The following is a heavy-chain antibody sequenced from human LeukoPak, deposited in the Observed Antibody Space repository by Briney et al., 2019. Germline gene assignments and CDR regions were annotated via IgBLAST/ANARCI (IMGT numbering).Heavy chain of an antibody. Sequence: GGSLRLSCAASGSTVSSNYMSWVRQAPGKGLEWVSVIYSGGSTYYADSVKGRFTISRGNSKNTLYLQMNSLRAEDTAVYYCARGTQQWLVLDYWGQGTLVTVSS. V-gene: IGHV3-53*01. D-gene: IGHD6-19*01. J-gene: IGHJ4*02. CDR1: GSTVSSNY. CDR3: ARGTQQWLVLDY. CDR2: IYSGGST.